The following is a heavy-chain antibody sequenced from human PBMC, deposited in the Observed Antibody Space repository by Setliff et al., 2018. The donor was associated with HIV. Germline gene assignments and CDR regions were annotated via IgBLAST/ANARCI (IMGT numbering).Heavy chain of an antibody. D-gene: IGHD6-25*01. CDR1: GESFSDSY. CDR3: ARSQRLPGLQPPYWYFDL. Sequence: PSETLSLTCAVYGESFSDSYYTWIRQPPGQGLEWIGQISHTGSTTYNSSLKSRVTMSVDSPRNQFSLTLTSMSVPDTAVYFCARSQRLPGLQPPYWYFDLWGRGTLVTVSS. J-gene: IGHJ2*01. V-gene: IGHV4-34*01. CDR2: ISHTGST.